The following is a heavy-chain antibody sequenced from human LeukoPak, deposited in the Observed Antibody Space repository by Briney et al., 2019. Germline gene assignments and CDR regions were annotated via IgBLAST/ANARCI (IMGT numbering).Heavy chain of an antibody. CDR2: ISYDGSNK. Sequence: GGSLRLPCAASGFTFSSYAMHWVRQAPGKGLEWVAVISYDGSNKYYADSVKGRFTISRDNSKNTLYLQMNSLRAEDTAVYYCARPVNYDFWSGVFDYWGQGTLVTVSS. CDR3: ARPVNYDFWSGVFDY. D-gene: IGHD3-3*01. V-gene: IGHV3-30-3*01. CDR1: GFTFSSYA. J-gene: IGHJ4*02.